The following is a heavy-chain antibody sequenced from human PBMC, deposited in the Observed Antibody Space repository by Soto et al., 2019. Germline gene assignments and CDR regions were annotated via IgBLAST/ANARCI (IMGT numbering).Heavy chain of an antibody. J-gene: IGHJ6*02. CDR3: ARGLGGSYYYYYGMDV. Sequence: PSETLSLTCAGSGGSISSGGYSWSWIRQPPGKGLEWIGYIYHSGSTYYNPSLKSRVTISVDTSKNQFSLKLSSVTAADTAVYYCARGLGGSYYYYYGMDVWGQGTTVTVSS. CDR2: IYHSGST. V-gene: IGHV4-30-2*01. CDR1: GGSISSGGYS. D-gene: IGHD1-26*01.